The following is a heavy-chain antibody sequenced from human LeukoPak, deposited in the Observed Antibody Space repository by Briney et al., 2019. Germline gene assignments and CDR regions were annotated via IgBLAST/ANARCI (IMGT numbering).Heavy chain of an antibody. Sequence: ASVKVSCKASGYTFTSYYMHWVRQAPGQGLEWMGIINPSGGSTSYAQKFQGRVTMTRDMSTSTVYMELSSLRSEDTAVYYCASECSSGWPRHDSSGYYMVYWGQGTLVTVSS. V-gene: IGHV1-46*01. J-gene: IGHJ4*02. CDR3: ASECSSGWPRHDSSGYYMVY. CDR2: INPSGGST. D-gene: IGHD3-22*01. CDR1: GYTFTSYY.